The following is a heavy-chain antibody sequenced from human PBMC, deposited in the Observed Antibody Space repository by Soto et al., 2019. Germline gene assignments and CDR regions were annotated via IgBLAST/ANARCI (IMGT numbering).Heavy chain of an antibody. CDR2: ISGYGDRS. J-gene: IGHJ4*02. Sequence: GESLPLSCAASGFPVRSYAMGWVRPAPGEGLEWASIISGYGDRSYYTDSVKGRFTISRDNSKSTLYLQMNSLRAEDTAVYYCAKREAAAGVIDNWGQGTLVTVSS. CDR1: GFPVRSYA. CDR3: AKREAAAGVIDN. V-gene: IGHV3-23*01. D-gene: IGHD6-13*01.